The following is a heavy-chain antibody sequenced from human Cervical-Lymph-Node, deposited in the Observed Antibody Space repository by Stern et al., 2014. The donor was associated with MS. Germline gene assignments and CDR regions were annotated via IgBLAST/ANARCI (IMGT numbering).Heavy chain of an antibody. D-gene: IGHD1-1*01. CDR2: ISYDGSQY. V-gene: IGHV3-30*04. CDR3: ARSLRSTNRLEGAFDI. Sequence: VQLVESGGGVVQPGRSLRLSCAASGFTFSTYAMHWVRQAPGKGLEWVAVISYDGSQYYYADSVKGRFTISRDNSKNTLYVQMNSLRDEDTAVYYCARSLRSTNRLEGAFDIWGQGTLVTVSS. J-gene: IGHJ3*02. CDR1: GFTFSTYA.